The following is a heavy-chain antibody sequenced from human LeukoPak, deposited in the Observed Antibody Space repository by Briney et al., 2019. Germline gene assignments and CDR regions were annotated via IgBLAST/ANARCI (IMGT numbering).Heavy chain of an antibody. CDR2: ISYDGSSK. Sequence: PGGSLRLSCAASRFTLGSFGMHWVCQAPGKGLQWVAAISYDGSSKYYADSVKGRFTISRDNSKNTLYLQMNSLRAEDTAVYYCVKTYCSITRCSPGFDSWGQGTLVTVSS. V-gene: IGHV3-33*05. J-gene: IGHJ4*02. D-gene: IGHD3-10*01. CDR3: VKTYCSITRCSPGFDS. CDR1: RFTLGSFG.